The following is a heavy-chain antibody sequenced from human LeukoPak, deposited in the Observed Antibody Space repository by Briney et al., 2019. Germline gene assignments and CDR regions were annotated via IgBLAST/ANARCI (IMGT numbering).Heavy chain of an antibody. CDR1: GGSISSGGYS. CDR2: IYYSGST. Sequence: SQTLSLTCTVSGGSISSGGYSWSWIRQHPGKGLEWIGYIYYSGSTYYNPSLKSRVTISVDTSKNQFSLKLSSVTAADTAVYYCARMVNWNYDYWGQGTLVTVSS. J-gene: IGHJ4*02. CDR3: ARMVNWNYDY. D-gene: IGHD1-7*01. V-gene: IGHV4-31*03.